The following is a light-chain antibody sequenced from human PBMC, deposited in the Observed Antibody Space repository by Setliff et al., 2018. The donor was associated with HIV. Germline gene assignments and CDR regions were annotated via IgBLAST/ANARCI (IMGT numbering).Light chain of an antibody. Sequence: QSALTQPASVIGSPGQSITISCNGTSGDIGGYNYVSWYQQHPDTVPKLIIYDATNRPSGISDRFSGSKSADAASLTISGLQTEDEADYYCTSYTVNNTPVFGTGTKVTVL. J-gene: IGLJ1*01. CDR2: DAT. CDR1: SGDIGGYNY. V-gene: IGLV2-14*03. CDR3: TSYTVNNTPV.